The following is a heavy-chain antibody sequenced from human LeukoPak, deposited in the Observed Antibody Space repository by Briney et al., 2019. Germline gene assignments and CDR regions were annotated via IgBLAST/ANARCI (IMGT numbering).Heavy chain of an antibody. CDR2: IISTGTT. D-gene: IGHD6-19*01. V-gene: IGHV3-23*01. Sequence: GGSLRLSCAASGFTFSTSAMTWLRQAPGKALEWVSGIISTGTTYYAESVKGRFTISRDNSKNTLFLQMNSLRAEDTAVFYCAKRSGYTTGWFFDFWGQGTLVTVSS. CDR1: GFTFSTSA. J-gene: IGHJ4*02. CDR3: AKRSGYTTGWFFDF.